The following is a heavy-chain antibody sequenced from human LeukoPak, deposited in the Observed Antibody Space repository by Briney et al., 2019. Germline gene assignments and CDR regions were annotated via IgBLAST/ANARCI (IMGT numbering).Heavy chain of an antibody. Sequence: SETLSLTCTVSGGSIISSTHYWAWIRQSPGKGLEWIGSIYYSGSTYYNPSLKSRVTISVDTSKNQFSLRLKSVTAADTSIYYCARPRSRISWFDPWGQGTLVTVSS. CDR2: IYYSGST. D-gene: IGHD2-15*01. CDR1: GGSIISSTHY. V-gene: IGHV4-39*01. CDR3: ARPRSRISWFDP. J-gene: IGHJ5*02.